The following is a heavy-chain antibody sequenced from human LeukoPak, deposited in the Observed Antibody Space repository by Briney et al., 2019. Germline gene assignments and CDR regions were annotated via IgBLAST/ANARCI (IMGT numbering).Heavy chain of an antibody. Sequence: GGSLRLSCAASGFTFSSYGMQWVRQAPGKGLEWVTFIRHDGSNKYYADSVKGRFIISRDNSKNTLYLQMNSLRAEDTAVYYCAKDTVKVTTIRRVPHYMDVWGKGTTVTISS. D-gene: IGHD5-12*01. CDR1: GFTFSSYG. CDR3: AKDTVKVTTIRRVPHYMDV. J-gene: IGHJ6*03. V-gene: IGHV3-30*02. CDR2: IRHDGSNK.